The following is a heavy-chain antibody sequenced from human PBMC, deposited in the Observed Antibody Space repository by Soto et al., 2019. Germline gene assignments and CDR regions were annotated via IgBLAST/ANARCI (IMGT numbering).Heavy chain of an antibody. J-gene: IGHJ4*02. CDR3: ARDRCDTTSCYECDY. V-gene: IGHV1-46*01. D-gene: IGHD2-2*01. Sequence: ASVKVSCKASGYTFTSYYMHWVRQAPGQGLEWMGIINPSGGTTRFAQKFQGRVTLTRDTSTNIVYMELSSLRSDDTAVYYCARDRCDTTSCYECDYWGQGTLVTVSS. CDR2: INPSGGTT. CDR1: GYTFTSYY.